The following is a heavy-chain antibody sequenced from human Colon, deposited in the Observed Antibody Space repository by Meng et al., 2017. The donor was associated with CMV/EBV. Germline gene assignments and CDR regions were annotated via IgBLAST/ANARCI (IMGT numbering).Heavy chain of an antibody. V-gene: IGHV3-7*01. D-gene: IGHD2-8*01. CDR3: ASTGPLYGLYFCY. CDR2: IKQEGSER. Sequence: GESLKISCAASGFTLSSYWMTWVRQAPGKGLEWVANIKQEGSERYYVDSVKGRFTIFRDNAKNSVYLQMNSLRAEDTAVYYCASTGPLYGLYFCYWGQGTLVTVSS. CDR1: GFTLSSYW. J-gene: IGHJ4*02.